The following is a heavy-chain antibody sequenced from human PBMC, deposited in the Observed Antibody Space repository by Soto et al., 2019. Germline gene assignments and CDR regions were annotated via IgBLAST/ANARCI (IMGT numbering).Heavy chain of an antibody. D-gene: IGHD5-18*01. J-gene: IGHJ4*02. V-gene: IGHV4-34*01. CDR3: ARALGPQGAMVKYYFDY. Sequence: SETLSLTCAVYGGSFSGYYWSWIRQPPGKGLEWIGEINHSGSTNYNPSLKSRVTISVDTSKNQFSLKLSSVTAADTAVYYCARALGPQGAMVKYYFDYWGQGTPVTVSS. CDR2: INHSGST. CDR1: GGSFSGYY.